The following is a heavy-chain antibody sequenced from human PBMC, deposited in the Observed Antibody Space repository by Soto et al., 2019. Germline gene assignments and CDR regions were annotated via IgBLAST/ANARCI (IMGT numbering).Heavy chain of an antibody. J-gene: IGHJ3*02. Sequence: EVQLLESGGGLVQPGGSLRLSCAASGFIFSSLAMSWVRQAPGTGLEWVSAIPGSADSTYYADSVKGRFTISRDNSKNTLYLQMNSLRADDTAVYYCAKKLPESGSHFAFDIWGHGTMVTVSS. CDR3: AKKLPESGSHFAFDI. V-gene: IGHV3-23*01. CDR1: GFIFSSLA. CDR2: IPGSADST. D-gene: IGHD2-2*01.